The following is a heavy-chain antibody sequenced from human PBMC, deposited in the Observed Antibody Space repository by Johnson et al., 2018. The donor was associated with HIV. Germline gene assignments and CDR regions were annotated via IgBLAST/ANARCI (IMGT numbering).Heavy chain of an antibody. CDR2: LYSDGRT. J-gene: IGHJ3*02. CDR1: GFTFSYYG. V-gene: IGHV3-NL1*01. CDR3: ARRCSSSSCSHGAFDI. D-gene: IGHD2-2*01. Sequence: QMQLVESGGGVVQPGRSLRLSCAASGFTFSYYGIHWVRQATGKGLEWLAVLYSDGRTYYADSVKGRFTISRDGSKNTLFLQMNSLRAEDTAVYYCARRCSSSSCSHGAFDIWGQGTVVTVSS.